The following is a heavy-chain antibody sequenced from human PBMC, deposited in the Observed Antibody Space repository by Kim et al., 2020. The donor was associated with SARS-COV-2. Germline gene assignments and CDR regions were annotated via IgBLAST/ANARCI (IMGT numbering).Heavy chain of an antibody. Sequence: SETLSLTCTVSGGSISSSSYYWGWIRQPPGKGLEWIGSIYYSGSTYYNPSLKSRVTISVDTSKNQFSLKLSSVTAADTAVYYCARQGTRRARYFDLWGRG. D-gene: IGHD1-1*01. J-gene: IGHJ2*01. CDR2: IYYSGST. CDR3: ARQGTRRARYFDL. V-gene: IGHV4-39*01. CDR1: GGSISSSSYY.